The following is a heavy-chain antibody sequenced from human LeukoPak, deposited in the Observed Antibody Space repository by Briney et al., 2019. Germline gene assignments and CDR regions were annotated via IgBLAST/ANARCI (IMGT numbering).Heavy chain of an antibody. CDR2: TYYRSQWYN. V-gene: IGHV6-1*01. Sequence: SQTLSLTCAISGDSVSTNSAAWNWIRQSPSRGLEWQGRTYYRSQWYNDYAVSVKSRMTINPDTSKNQFSLQLTSVTPEDTAVYYCARTSGGKFDYWGQGTLVTVSS. CDR1: GDSVSTNSAA. D-gene: IGHD2-8*02. J-gene: IGHJ4*02. CDR3: ARTSGGKFDY.